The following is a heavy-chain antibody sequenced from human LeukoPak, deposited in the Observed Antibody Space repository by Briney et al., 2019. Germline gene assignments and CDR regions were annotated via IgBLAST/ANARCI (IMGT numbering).Heavy chain of an antibody. Sequence: PGGSLRLSCAASGFTFSDYYMSWIRQAPGKGLEWIGSMFHDGSTYYNPSLKSRVTISVDTSKNQFSLKLSSVTAADTAVYYCARRVCSGGSCPFDYWGQGTLVTVSS. D-gene: IGHD2-15*01. CDR2: MFHDGST. CDR3: ARRVCSGGSCPFDY. J-gene: IGHJ4*02. CDR1: GFTFSDYY. V-gene: IGHV4-38-2*01.